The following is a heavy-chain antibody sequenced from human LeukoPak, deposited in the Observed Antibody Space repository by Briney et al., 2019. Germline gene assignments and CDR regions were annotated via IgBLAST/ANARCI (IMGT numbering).Heavy chain of an antibody. CDR1: GYTFTSYD. J-gene: IGHJ6*02. D-gene: IGHD3-3*01. CDR2: MNPNSGNT. CDR3: ASENFRSGPTSYGMDV. V-gene: IGHV1-8*01. Sequence: ASVKVSCKASGYTFTSYDINWVRQATGQGLEWMGWMNPNSGNTGYAQKFQGRVTMTRNTSISTAYMELSSLRSEDTAVYYCASENFRSGPTSYGMDVWGQGTTVTVSS.